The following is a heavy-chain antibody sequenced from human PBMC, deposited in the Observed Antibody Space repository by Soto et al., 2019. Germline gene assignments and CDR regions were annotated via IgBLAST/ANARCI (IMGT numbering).Heavy chain of an antibody. CDR2: IKEDGGEQ. CDR1: VFSFSIYW. V-gene: IGHV3-7*03. CDR3: AITTSTVYYWFDP. J-gene: IGHJ5*02. Sequence: PWGSLRLSCAASVFSFSIYWMSWVRQAPGKGPEWVANIKEDGGEQHYVDSVKGRFTISRDNTENSLFMQMNNLRAEDSAIYYCAITTSTVYYWFDPWGTGTQVTVSS. D-gene: IGHD4-4*01.